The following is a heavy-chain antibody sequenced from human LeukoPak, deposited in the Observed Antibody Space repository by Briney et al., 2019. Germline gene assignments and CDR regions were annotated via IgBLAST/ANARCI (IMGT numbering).Heavy chain of an antibody. J-gene: IGHJ6*02. Sequence: PEGSLRLSCAASGFTFSDYYMSWIRQAPGKGLEWVSYISSSGSTIYYADSVKGRFTISRDNAKNSLYLQMNSLRAEDTAVYYCARGCGSYYYSCYYYYGMDVWGQGTTVTVSS. V-gene: IGHV3-11*01. CDR3: ARGCGSYYYSCYYYYGMDV. D-gene: IGHD1-26*01. CDR1: GFTFSDYY. CDR2: ISSSGSTI.